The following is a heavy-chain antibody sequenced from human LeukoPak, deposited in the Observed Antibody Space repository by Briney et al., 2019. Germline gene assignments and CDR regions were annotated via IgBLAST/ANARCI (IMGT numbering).Heavy chain of an antibody. CDR3: VRDDGGNSWDY. CDR1: GFTFNSYE. J-gene: IGHJ4*02. Sequence: GGSLRLSCAASGFTFNSYEMNWVRQAPGKGLEWVSYITNSGSTKYYADSVKGRFTISRDNAKNSLYLQMNGLRAEDTAVYYCVRDDGGNSWDYWGQGALVTVSS. CDR2: ITNSGSTK. V-gene: IGHV3-48*03. D-gene: IGHD4-23*01.